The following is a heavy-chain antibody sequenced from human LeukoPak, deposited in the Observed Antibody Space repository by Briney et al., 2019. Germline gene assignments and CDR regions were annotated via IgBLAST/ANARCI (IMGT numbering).Heavy chain of an antibody. D-gene: IGHD3-3*01. CDR1: GGSIGSSSYY. J-gene: IGHJ6*03. V-gene: IGHV4-39*07. CDR2: IYYSGST. CDR3: ARSSGKWSGDYYYHYMDV. Sequence: SETLSLTCTVSGGSIGSSSYYWGWIRQPPGKGLNWIGSIYYSGSTYYNPSLKSRVTISVDTSKNQFSLKLSSVTAADTAVYYCARSSGKWSGDYYYHYMDVWGRGTTVTISS.